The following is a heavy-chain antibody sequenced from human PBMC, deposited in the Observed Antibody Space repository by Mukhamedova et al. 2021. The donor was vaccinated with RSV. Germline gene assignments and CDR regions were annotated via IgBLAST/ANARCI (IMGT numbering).Heavy chain of an antibody. J-gene: IGHJ4*02. CDR3: TTVPDTAYEDYYFDY. Sequence: VKGRFTISRDDSKNTLYLQMNSLKTEDTAVYYCTTVPDTAYEDYYFDYWGQGTQVTVSS. D-gene: IGHD5-18*01. V-gene: IGHV3-15*01.